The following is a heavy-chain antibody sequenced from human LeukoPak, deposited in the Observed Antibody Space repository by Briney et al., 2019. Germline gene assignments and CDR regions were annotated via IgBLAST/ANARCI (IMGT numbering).Heavy chain of an antibody. V-gene: IGHV4-4*07. CDR2: IYNSGST. Sequence: SETLSLTCTASGGSISSYYWSWIRQPAGKGLEWIGHIYNSGSTNYNPSLKGRVTMSVATSKNQFSLHLSSVTAADTAVCYCARSAFLVTAPGLYYFDYWGQGTLVAVSS. CDR1: GGSISSYY. J-gene: IGHJ4*02. CDR3: ARSAFLVTAPGLYYFDY. D-gene: IGHD6-13*01.